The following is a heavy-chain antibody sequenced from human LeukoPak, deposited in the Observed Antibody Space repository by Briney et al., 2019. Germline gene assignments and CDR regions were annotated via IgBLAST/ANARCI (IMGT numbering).Heavy chain of an antibody. CDR1: EFSVGSNY. V-gene: IGHV3-66*01. CDR3: ARDWFHAIDY. CDR2: INGSGGST. D-gene: IGHD2/OR15-2a*01. J-gene: IGHJ4*02. Sequence: GGSLRLSCAASEFSVGSNYMTWVRQAPGKGLEWVSDINGSGGSTYYADSVKGRFTISRDNAKNTLYLQMNSLRAEDTAVYYCARDWFHAIDYWGQGTLVTVSS.